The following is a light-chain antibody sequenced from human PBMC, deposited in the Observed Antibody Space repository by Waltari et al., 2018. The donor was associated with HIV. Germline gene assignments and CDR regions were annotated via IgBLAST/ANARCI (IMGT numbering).Light chain of an antibody. V-gene: IGLV1-47*01. CDR2: RNS. J-gene: IGLJ2*01. Sequence: QSLLPQPPSPSETPGQRVTIPCSGTIPNLETNFFSWYQQLPGTAPKVLIYRNSQRPSGVPDRFSGSKSGTSASLAISGLRSEDEADYYCEAWDDRLGGPVFGGGTRLTVL. CDR1: IPNLETNF. CDR3: EAWDDRLGGPV.